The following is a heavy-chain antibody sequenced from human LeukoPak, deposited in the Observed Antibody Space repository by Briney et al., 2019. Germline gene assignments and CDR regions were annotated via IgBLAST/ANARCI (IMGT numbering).Heavy chain of an antibody. V-gene: IGHV3-7*01. CDR3: ARPRGCNSGRCNNFDY. CDR1: GFNFGGFS. CDR2: MNEYGGDI. J-gene: IGHJ4*02. D-gene: IGHD2-8*01. Sequence: GGSLRLSCAASGFNFGGFSMSWVRQAPGKGLEWVTHMNEYGGDIFYVDSVKDRFTISRDNAKNLLYLQMNSLRAEDAAVYFCARPRGCNSGRCNNFDYWGQGTLVTVSS.